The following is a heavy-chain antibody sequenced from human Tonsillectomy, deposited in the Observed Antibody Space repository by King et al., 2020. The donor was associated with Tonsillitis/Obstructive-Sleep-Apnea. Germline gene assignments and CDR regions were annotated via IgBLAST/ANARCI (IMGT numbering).Heavy chain of an antibody. CDR3: ARDQTNCSTTACSDYFDY. J-gene: IGHJ4*02. CDR2: IYYSGST. Sequence: PLQESGPGLVKPSETLSLTCTVSGGSVSSGGYYWRWIRQPPRKGLEWIGYIYYSGSTDYNPSLKSRVTISVHTSKNQFSLRLSSVTAADTAVYYCARDQTNCSTTACSDYFDYWGQGTLVTVSS. V-gene: IGHV4-61*08. D-gene: IGHD2-2*01. CDR1: GGSVSSGGYY.